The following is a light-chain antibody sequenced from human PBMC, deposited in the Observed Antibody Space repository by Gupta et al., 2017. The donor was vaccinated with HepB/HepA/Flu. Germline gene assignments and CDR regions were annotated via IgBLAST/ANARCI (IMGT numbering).Light chain of an antibody. Sequence: QSILTPPPSLSAAPGQRVTISCSGSSSNIGNNFVAWYQQLPGTAPKLLIYENNKRPSGIPDRFSGSKSGTSATLGVTGLQTGDEGDYYCATWDNGLSDGVVFGGGTKLTV. CDR1: SSNIGNNF. CDR3: ATWDNGLSDGVV. J-gene: IGLJ2*01. CDR2: ENN. V-gene: IGLV1-51*02.